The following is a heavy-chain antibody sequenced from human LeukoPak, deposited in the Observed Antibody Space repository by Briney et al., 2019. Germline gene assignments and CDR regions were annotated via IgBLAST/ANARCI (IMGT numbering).Heavy chain of an antibody. D-gene: IGHD6-19*01. CDR3: ATIEAVRFHY. V-gene: IGHV3-7*01. CDR2: IKQDGTEK. Sequence: GGSLRLSCAASRFSFTTYWMGWVRQAPGKGLEWVANIKQDGTEKYYVDSVMGRFTISRDNAKNSLYLQMNSLRVEDTAVYYCATIEAVRFHYWGQGTLVTVSS. CDR1: RFSFTTYW. J-gene: IGHJ4*02.